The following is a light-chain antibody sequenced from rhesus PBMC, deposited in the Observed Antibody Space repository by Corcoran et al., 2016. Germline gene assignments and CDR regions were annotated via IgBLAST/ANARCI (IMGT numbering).Light chain of an antibody. CDR2: KAS. CDR1: QRISSW. J-gene: IGKJ2*01. CDR3: RQYSSSPS. Sequence: DIQMTQSPSSLSVSVGDTVTITCRASQRISSWLDWDQQKPGKATKLLIYKASSLQSGVPSRFSDSGSGTDFPLTFSSLPPEDFATYYFRQYSSSPSFGQVTKVEIK. V-gene: IGKV1-22*01.